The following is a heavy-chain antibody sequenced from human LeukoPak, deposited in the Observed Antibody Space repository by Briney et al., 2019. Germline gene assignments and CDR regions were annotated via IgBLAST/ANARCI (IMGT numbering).Heavy chain of an antibody. Sequence: GESLKISCKGSGYGFTNYWIGWVRQMPGKGLEWMGIIYPGDSDTRYSPSLQGQATISADKSISTAYLQWSSLKASDTAMYYCARGGNYYYMDVWGKGTAVTVSS. CDR1: GYGFTNYW. CDR3: ARGGNYYYMDV. J-gene: IGHJ6*03. CDR2: IYPGDSDT. V-gene: IGHV5-51*01.